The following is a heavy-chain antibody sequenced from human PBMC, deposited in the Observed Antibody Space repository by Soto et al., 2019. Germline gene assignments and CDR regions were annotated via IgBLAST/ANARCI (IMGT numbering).Heavy chain of an antibody. CDR1: GGSFSSRTYY. Sequence: QLQLQESGPGLVKPSETLSLTCTVSGGSFSSRTYYWGWIRKPPGKGLEWIGSMYSGGNTYYNPARKRRVTVSIDTSKNHFSLKLLSVTAADTEMYDCARQPYDSTGYYYGAWGQGTLVTVSS. J-gene: IGHJ5*02. V-gene: IGHV4-39*01. CDR2: MYSGGNT. D-gene: IGHD3-22*01. CDR3: ARQPYDSTGYYYGA.